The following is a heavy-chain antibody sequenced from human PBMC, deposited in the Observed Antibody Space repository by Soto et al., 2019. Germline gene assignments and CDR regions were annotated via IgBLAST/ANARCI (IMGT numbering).Heavy chain of an antibody. Sequence: SQTLSLTCAISGDSVSSNSAAWNWIRQSPGRGLEWLGRTYYRSKWYYEYAFSVKSRITITPDTSRNQFSLQLSSVTPEDTAVYYCAKGFGNYRAFAYWGQGTLVTVSS. J-gene: IGHJ4*02. CDR1: GDSVSSNSAA. CDR2: TYYRSKWYY. D-gene: IGHD1-7*01. V-gene: IGHV6-1*01. CDR3: AKGFGNYRAFAY.